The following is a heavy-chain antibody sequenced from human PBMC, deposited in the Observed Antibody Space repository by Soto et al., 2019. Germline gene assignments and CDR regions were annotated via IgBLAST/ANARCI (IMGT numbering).Heavy chain of an antibody. CDR2: IYYSGST. V-gene: IGHV4-59*01. CDR1: GGSISSYY. D-gene: IGHD3-3*01. CDR3: ARARSSFVVDY. J-gene: IGHJ4*02. Sequence: SETLSLTCTVSGGSISSYYWSWIRQPPGKGLEWIGYIYYSGSTNYNPSLKSRVTISVDTSKNQFSLKLSSVTAADTAVYYCARARSSFVVDYWGQGTLVTVSS.